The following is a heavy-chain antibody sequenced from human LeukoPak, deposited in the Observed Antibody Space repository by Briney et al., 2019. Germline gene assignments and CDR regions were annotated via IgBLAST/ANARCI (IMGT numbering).Heavy chain of an antibody. Sequence: PGGSLRLSCAASGFTFSSYAMSWVRQAPGKGLEWVGFIRSKAYGGTTEYAASVKGRFTISRDDSKSIAYLQMNSLKTEDTAVYYCTRDNSGQWLRFDYWGQGTLVTVSS. CDR2: IRSKAYGGTT. V-gene: IGHV3-49*04. CDR3: TRDNSGQWLRFDY. D-gene: IGHD5-12*01. J-gene: IGHJ4*02. CDR1: GFTFSSYA.